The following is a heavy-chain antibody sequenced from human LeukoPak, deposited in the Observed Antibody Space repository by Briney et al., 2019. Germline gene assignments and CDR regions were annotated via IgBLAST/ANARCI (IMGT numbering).Heavy chain of an antibody. CDR3: WRGRGIQLWLLLVACDM. CDR1: GGSFSGYY. J-gene: IGHJ3*02. CDR2: INHSGCT. Sequence: SDPLSLICALHGGSFSGYYWSWLRQPTGKALEGVGEINHSGCTKHNQSLESPVTISVDKFKNQFSLKLDYVNAAGTAVYYRWRGRGIQLWLLLVACDMWGQGTMVSVSS. D-gene: IGHD5-18*01. V-gene: IGHV4-34*01.